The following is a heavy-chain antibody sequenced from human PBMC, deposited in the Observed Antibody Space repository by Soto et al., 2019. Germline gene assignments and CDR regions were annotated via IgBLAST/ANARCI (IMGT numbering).Heavy chain of an antibody. CDR1: GYSFTSYW. D-gene: IGHD6-13*01. V-gene: IGHV5-10-1*01. J-gene: IGHJ6*02. CDR2: IDPSDSYT. CDR3: ARLLRTAAGNYYYYGMDV. Sequence: GESLKISCKGSGYSFTSYWISWVRQMPGKGLEWMGRIDPSDSYTNYSPSFQGHVTISADKSISTAYLQWSSLKASDTAMYYCARLLRTAAGNYYYYGMDVWGQGTTVTV.